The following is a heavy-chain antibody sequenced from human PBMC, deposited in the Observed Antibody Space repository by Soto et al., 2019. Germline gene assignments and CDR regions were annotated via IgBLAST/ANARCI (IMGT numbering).Heavy chain of an antibody. D-gene: IGHD1-1*01. V-gene: IGHV3-74*01. CDR2: ISDDGSTA. J-gene: IGHJ4*02. Sequence: DGSLILSCAVSGFPFSAYWMHWVRHVTGKGLTWVSRISDDGSTATYADSVKGRFIISRDNAKNSLYLEMNTLRADDSGLYYCARGPRVSSTGTGAHWGRGTLVTVSA. CDR3: ARGPRVSSTGTGAH. CDR1: GFPFSAYW.